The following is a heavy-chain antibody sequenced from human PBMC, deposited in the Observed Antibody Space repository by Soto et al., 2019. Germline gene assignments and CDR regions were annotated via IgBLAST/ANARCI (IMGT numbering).Heavy chain of an antibody. D-gene: IGHD3-10*01. CDR3: ARGGYGSGYFDY. Sequence: SETLSLTCTVSGGSISSGGYYWSWIRQHPGKGLEWIGYIYYSGSTYYNPSLKSRVTISVDTSKNQFSLKLNSVTAADTAVYYCARGGYGSGYFDYWGQGTLVTVSS. CDR1: GGSISSGGYY. V-gene: IGHV4-31*03. J-gene: IGHJ4*02. CDR2: IYYSGST.